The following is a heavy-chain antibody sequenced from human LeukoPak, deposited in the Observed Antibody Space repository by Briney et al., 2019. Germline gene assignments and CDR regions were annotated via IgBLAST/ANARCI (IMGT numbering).Heavy chain of an antibody. CDR1: ASSFSTYA. Sequence: GRSPRLSCAAAASSFSTYAMHWARQAPGKGLEWVALILHDASHTFYTDSVKGRFTISRDNSKNTVYLQMNSLGGEDTAVYYCAREIFGSGSYPYYWGQGTLVTVSS. CDR2: ILHDASHT. CDR3: AREIFGSGSYPYY. D-gene: IGHD3-10*01. V-gene: IGHV3-33*01. J-gene: IGHJ4*02.